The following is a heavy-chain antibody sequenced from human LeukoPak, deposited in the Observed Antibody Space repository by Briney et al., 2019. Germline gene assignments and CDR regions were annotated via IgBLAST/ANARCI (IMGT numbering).Heavy chain of an antibody. J-gene: IGHJ4*02. D-gene: IGHD3-10*01. CDR1: GGSISGYY. CDR3: ARDRGSAGGFDY. CDR2: IYYSGTT. V-gene: IGHV4-59*01. Sequence: SETLSLTCTVSGGSISGYYWSWIRQPPGKGLEWIAYIYYSGTTNYSPSLKSRVTISVDTSKNQFSLKLSSVTAADTAVYFCARDRGSAGGFDYWGQGTLVTVSS.